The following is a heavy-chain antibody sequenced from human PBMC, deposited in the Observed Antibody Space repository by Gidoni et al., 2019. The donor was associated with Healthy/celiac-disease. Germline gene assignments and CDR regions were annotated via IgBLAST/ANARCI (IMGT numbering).Heavy chain of an antibody. J-gene: IGHJ3*02. V-gene: IGHV3-9*01. CDR3: AKDKGGVAVAGTREAGAFDI. CDR2: ISWNSGSI. D-gene: IGHD6-19*01. Sequence: EVQLVESGGGLVQPGRSLRLSCAASGFTFDDYAMHWVRQAPGKGLEWVSGISWNSGSIGYADSVKGRFTISRDNAKNSLYLQMNSLRAEDTALYYCAKDKGGVAVAGTREAGAFDIWGQGTMVTVSS. CDR1: GFTFDDYA.